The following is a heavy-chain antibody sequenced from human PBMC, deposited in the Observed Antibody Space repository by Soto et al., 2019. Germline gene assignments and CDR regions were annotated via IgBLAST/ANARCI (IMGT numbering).Heavy chain of an antibody. CDR2: ISYSGTT. J-gene: IGHJ5*02. CDR1: GDSISSNNNY. V-gene: IGHV4-30-4*01. CDR3: ARGRGYSYVLDL. D-gene: IGHD5-18*01. Sequence: TLSLTCTVSGDSISSNNNYWSWIRQPPGEGLEWIGFISYSGTTSYSPSLKSRVAISLDTSKNQFSLSLSSVTAADTAVYYCARGRGYSYVLDLWGQGTLVIVSS.